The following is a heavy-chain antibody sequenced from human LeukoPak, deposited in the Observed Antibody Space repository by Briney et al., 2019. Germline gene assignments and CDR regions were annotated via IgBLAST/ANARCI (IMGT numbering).Heavy chain of an antibody. CDR3: ARAPVTSCRGAFCYPFDY. J-gene: IGHJ4*02. Sequence: PGGSLRLSCTASGFTFTDYYMSWIRQAPGKGLQWLSYISSNGRTIYYADSVKGRFTISRDNAKNSLYLQMNSLRDEDTAVYYCARAPVTSCRGAFCYPFDYWGPGILVTVSS. V-gene: IGHV3-11*04. CDR2: ISSNGRTI. CDR1: GFTFTDYY. D-gene: IGHD2-15*01.